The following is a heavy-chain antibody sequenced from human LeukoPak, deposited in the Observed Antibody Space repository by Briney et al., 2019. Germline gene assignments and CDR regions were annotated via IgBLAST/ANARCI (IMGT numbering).Heavy chain of an antibody. CDR3: AIIPLGGRFDY. CDR1: GFSFSDFD. J-gene: IGHJ4*02. CDR2: IRSDGSNT. Sequence: GGSLRLSCATSGFSFSDFDMQWVRQAPGQRLEWVAFIRSDGSNTYYGDSVKGRFTISRDNSKKILHLQMNSLRPGDTALYYCAIIPLGGRFDYWGQGTLVIVSS. V-gene: IGHV3-30*02. D-gene: IGHD3-10*01.